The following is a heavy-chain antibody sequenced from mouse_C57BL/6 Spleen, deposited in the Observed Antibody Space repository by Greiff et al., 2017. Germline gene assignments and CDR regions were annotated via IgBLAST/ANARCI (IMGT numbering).Heavy chain of an antibody. CDR2: ISSGGSYT. CDR1: GFTFSSYG. V-gene: IGHV5-6*01. J-gene: IGHJ2*01. Sequence: EVHLVESGGDLVKPGGSLKLSCAASGFTFSSYGMSWVRQTPDKRLEWVATISSGGSYTYYPDSVKGRFTISRDNAKNTLYLQMSSLKSEYTAMYYCARGTDYFDYWGQGTTLTVSS. CDR3: ARGTDYFDY.